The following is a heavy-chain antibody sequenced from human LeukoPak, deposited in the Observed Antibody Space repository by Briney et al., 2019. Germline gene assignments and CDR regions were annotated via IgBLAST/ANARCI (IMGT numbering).Heavy chain of an antibody. CDR1: GFTFSSYS. Sequence: GGSLRLSCAASGFTFSSYSMNWVRQAPGKGLEWVSSISSISSYIYYADSVKGRFTISRDNAKNSLYLQMNNLRADDTAVYYCAKNIAAPGRDSYYLYGMDVWGQGTTVTVSS. J-gene: IGHJ6*02. D-gene: IGHD6-25*01. CDR2: ISSISSYI. CDR3: AKNIAAPGRDSYYLYGMDV. V-gene: IGHV3-21*01.